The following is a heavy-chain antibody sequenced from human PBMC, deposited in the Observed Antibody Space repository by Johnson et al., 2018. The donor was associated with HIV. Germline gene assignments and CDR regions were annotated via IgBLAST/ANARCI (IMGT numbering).Heavy chain of an antibody. D-gene: IGHD6-19*01. V-gene: IGHV3-7*05. CDR1: GFTFSNYW. Sequence: VQLVESGGDLVQPGGSLRLSCVVSGFTFSNYWMEWVRQAPGKGLEWVANIKEDGSEEYYWDSMEGRFTISRDNAKNSLYLQMDNLRVEDTAMDYGARDGVYSSPWDAFDIWGQGTMVTVSS. J-gene: IGHJ3*02. CDR3: ARDGVYSSPWDAFDI. CDR2: IKEDGSEE.